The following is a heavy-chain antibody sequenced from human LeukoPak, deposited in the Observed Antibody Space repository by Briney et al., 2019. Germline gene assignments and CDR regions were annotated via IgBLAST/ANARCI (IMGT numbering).Heavy chain of an antibody. CDR1: GFTFSSYW. V-gene: IGHV3-74*01. Sequence: TGGSLRLSCAASGFTFSSYWMHWVRQAPGKGLVWVSRINSGGSSTSYADSVKGRFTISRDNAKSTLYLQMNSLRAEDTAVYYCARGGGYYDSSGYLFAYWGQGTLVTVSS. D-gene: IGHD3-22*01. J-gene: IGHJ4*02. CDR3: ARGGGYYDSSGYLFAY. CDR2: INSGGSST.